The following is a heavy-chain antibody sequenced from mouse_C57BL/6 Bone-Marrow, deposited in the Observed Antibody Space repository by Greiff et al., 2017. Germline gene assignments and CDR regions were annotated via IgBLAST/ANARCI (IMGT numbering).Heavy chain of an antibody. D-gene: IGHD1-1*01. CDR2: ISDGGSYT. CDR3: ARSITTVVALYYYAMDY. CDR1: GFTFSSYA. Sequence: DVKLVESGGGLVKPGGSLKLSCAASGFTFSSYAMSWVRQTPEKRLEWVATISDGGSYTYYPDNVKGRFTISRDNTKNNLYLQMSHLKSEDTAMYYCARSITTVVALYYYAMDYWGQGTSVTVSS. V-gene: IGHV5-4*03. J-gene: IGHJ4*01.